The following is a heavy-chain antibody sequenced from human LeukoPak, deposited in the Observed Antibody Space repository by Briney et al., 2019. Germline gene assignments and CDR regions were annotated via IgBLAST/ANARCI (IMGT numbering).Heavy chain of an antibody. D-gene: IGHD5-24*01. CDR3: AKYGYNYAFDI. CDR2: IYHSGST. CDR1: GGSISPYY. Sequence: SETLSLTCTVSGGSISPYYWSWIRQPPGKGLEWIGYIYHSGSTNYNPSLKSRVIISVDTSKNQFSLKLSSVAAADTAVYYCAKYGYNYAFDIWGQGTMVTVSS. V-gene: IGHV4-59*01. J-gene: IGHJ3*02.